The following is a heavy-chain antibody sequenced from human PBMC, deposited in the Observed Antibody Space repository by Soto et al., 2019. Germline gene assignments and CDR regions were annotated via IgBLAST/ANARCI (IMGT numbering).Heavy chain of an antibody. CDR3: ARVCSSGSGLMYYFDF. CDR1: SDSIAGENW. Sequence: QVQLQESGPGLVKPSETLSLTCTVPSDSIAGENWWSWVRQPPGMGLEWIGEIFHTGGTNYNPSLKSRVTMEVDKTKSQFSLKLISATAAYTAVYYCARVCSSGSGLMYYFDFWGQGTLVSVSS. J-gene: IGHJ4*02. CDR2: IFHTGGT. D-gene: IGHD6-25*01. V-gene: IGHV4-4*02.